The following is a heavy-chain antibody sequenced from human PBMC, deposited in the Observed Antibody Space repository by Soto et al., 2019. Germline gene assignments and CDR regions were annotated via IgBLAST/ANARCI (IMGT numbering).Heavy chain of an antibody. Sequence: QLQLQESGSGLVKPSQTLSLTCAVSGGSISSGGYSWSWIRQPPGKGLEWIGYIYHSGSTYYNPSLKSRVTISVDRSKNQFSLKLSSVTAADTAVYYCARASGDKYYYGSGSYYNGAYYYYYGMDVWGQGTTVTVSS. D-gene: IGHD3-10*01. CDR1: GGSISSGGYS. CDR3: ARASGDKYYYGSGSYYNGAYYYYYGMDV. J-gene: IGHJ6*02. V-gene: IGHV4-30-2*01. CDR2: IYHSGST.